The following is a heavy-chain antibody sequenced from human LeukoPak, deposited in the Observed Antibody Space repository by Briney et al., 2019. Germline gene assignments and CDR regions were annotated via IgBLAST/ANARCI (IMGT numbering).Heavy chain of an antibody. Sequence: GGSLRLSCAASGFTFDDYAMHWVRQAPGKGLEWVSGISWNSGSIGYADSVKGRFTISRDNAKNSLYLQMNSLRAEDMALYYCAKGSGGYDSLFDYWGQGTLVTVSS. CDR2: ISWNSGSI. V-gene: IGHV3-9*03. J-gene: IGHJ4*02. D-gene: IGHD5-12*01. CDR3: AKGSGGYDSLFDY. CDR1: GFTFDDYA.